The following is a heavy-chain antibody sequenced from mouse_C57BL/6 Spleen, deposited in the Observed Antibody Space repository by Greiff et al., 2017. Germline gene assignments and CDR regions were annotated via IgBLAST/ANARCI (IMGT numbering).Heavy chain of an antibody. Sequence: EVQLVESGPELVKPGASVKISCKASGYSFTDYNMNWVEQSNGKSLEWIGVINPNYGTTSYNQKFKGKATLTVDQSSSTAYMQLNSLTSEDSAVYYCARGPYGSSYRGYCDYWGQGTTLTVSS. CDR3: ARGPYGSSYRGYCDY. V-gene: IGHV1-39*01. D-gene: IGHD1-1*01. CDR1: GYSFTDYN. CDR2: INPNYGTT. J-gene: IGHJ2*01.